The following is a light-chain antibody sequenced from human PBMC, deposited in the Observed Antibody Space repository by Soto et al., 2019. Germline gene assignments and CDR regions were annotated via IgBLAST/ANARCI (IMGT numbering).Light chain of an antibody. CDR1: QGISSY. J-gene: IGKJ2*01. CDR2: AAS. CDR3: QQLNSYPMYT. Sequence: DIQLTQSPSFLSASVGDRVTITCRASQGISSYLAWYQQKPGKAPKLLIYAASTLQSGVPSWFSGSGSGTEFTLTISSLQPEDFATYYCQQLNSYPMYTFGQGTKLEIK. V-gene: IGKV1-9*01.